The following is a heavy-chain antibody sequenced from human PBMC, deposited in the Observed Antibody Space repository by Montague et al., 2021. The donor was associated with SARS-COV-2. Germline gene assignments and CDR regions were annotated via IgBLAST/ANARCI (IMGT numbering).Heavy chain of an antibody. CDR1: GGSFSGYY. D-gene: IGHD3-3*01. J-gene: IGHJ4*02. CDR3: ARGALTGGKLRILGGYYTSPLDY. Sequence: SETLSLTCAVYGGSFSGYYWSWIRQPPGKGLEWIGEVKDSGSTNYIPSLKSRVAISVDTSKNQFSLKLRSVTAADTAVYFCARGALTGGKLRILGGYYTSPLDYWSQGTLVTVSS. CDR2: VKDSGST. V-gene: IGHV4-34*01.